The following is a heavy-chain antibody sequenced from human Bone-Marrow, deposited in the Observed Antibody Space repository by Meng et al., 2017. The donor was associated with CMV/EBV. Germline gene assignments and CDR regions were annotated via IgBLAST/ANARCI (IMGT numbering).Heavy chain of an antibody. CDR2: IKQDGSEK. CDR1: GYTFTSYG. V-gene: IGHV3-7*01. D-gene: IGHD3-3*01. CDR3: ARTYDFWSGTDY. Sequence: SCKASGYTFTSYGISWVRQAPGKGLEWVANIKQDGSEKYYVDSVKGRFTISRDNAKNSLYLQMNSLRAEDTAMYYCARTYDFWSGTDYWGQGTLVTVSS. J-gene: IGHJ4*02.